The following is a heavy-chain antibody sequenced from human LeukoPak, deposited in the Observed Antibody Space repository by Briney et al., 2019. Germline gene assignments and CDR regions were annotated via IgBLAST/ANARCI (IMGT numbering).Heavy chain of an antibody. D-gene: IGHD3-10*01. CDR3: AKALMRTYYGSGSYYPNFDY. J-gene: IGHJ4*02. V-gene: IGHV3-23*01. CDR2: ISGSGGST. Sequence: GGSLRLSCAASGFTFSSYATSWVRQVPGKGLEWVSAISGSGGSTYYADSVKGRFTISRDNSKNTLYLQMNSLRAEDTAVYYCAKALMRTYYGSGSYYPNFDYWGQGTLVTVSS. CDR1: GFTFSSYA.